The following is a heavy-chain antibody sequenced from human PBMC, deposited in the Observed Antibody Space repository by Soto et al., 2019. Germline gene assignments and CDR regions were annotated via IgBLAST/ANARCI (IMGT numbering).Heavy chain of an antibody. Sequence: SVNVSCKSSGGTFSSYSISWVRQAPGQGLEWMGGIIPIFGTANYAQKFQGRVTITADESTSTAYMELSSLRSEDTAVYYCAAEYSSSSYGSGRYYGMDVWGQGTTVTVSS. CDR1: GGTFSSYS. CDR3: AAEYSSSSYGSGRYYGMDV. J-gene: IGHJ6*02. D-gene: IGHD6-6*01. V-gene: IGHV1-69*13. CDR2: IIPIFGTA.